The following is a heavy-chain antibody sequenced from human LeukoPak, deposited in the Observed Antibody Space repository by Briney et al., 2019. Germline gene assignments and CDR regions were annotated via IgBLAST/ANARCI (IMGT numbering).Heavy chain of an antibody. D-gene: IGHD6-13*01. CDR3: ARATAYSSSWYNY. CDR1: GFTFSDYY. J-gene: IGHJ4*02. CDR2: ISSSSSYT. Sequence: GGSMRLSCAASGFTFSDYYMSWIRQAPGKGLEWVSYISSSSSYTNYADSVKGRFTISRDNAKNSLYLQMNSLRAEDTAVYYCARATAYSSSWYNYWGQGTLVTVSS. V-gene: IGHV3-11*06.